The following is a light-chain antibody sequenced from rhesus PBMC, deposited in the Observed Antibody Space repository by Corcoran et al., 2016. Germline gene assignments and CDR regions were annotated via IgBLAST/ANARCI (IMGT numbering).Light chain of an antibody. CDR3: SSYSGSNTYI. CDR2: EVS. J-gene: IGLJ1*01. V-gene: IGLV2-32*02. Sequence: QAALTQPRSVSGSPGQSGTISCTGTSSDIGSYNYVSWYQQHPGTAPKLMISEVSKRPSGVSDRFSGSKSGNTSSLTISGLQAEDEADYYCSSYSGSNTYIFGAGTRLTVL. CDR1: SSDIGSYNY.